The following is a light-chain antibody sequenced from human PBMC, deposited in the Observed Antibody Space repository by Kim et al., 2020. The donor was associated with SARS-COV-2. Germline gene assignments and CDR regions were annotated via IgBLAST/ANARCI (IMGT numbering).Light chain of an antibody. CDR2: DVS. CDR3: SSYSGSSIL. CDR1: SSDVGYYNY. V-gene: IGLV2-14*03. J-gene: IGLJ2*01. Sequence: QSALTQPASVSGSPGQSITIPCTGTSSDVGYYNYVSWYQQHPGKVPKLMIYDVSDRPSGVSYRFSGSKSGNTASLTISGLQAEDEADYYCSSYSGSSILFGGGTQLTVL.